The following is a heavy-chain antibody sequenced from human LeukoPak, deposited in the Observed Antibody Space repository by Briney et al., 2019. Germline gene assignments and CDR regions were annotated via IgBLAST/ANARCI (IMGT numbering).Heavy chain of an antibody. D-gene: IGHD2-15*01. CDR2: IIPIFGTA. J-gene: IGHJ6*04. V-gene: IGHV1-69*06. CDR3: ARARYCSGGSCYWTPYYYYGMDV. Sequence: SVKVSCTASGGTFSSYAISWVRQAPGQGLEWMGGIIPIFGTANYAQKFQGRVTITADKATSTDYMELSSLRSEDTAVYYCARARYCSGGSCYWTPYYYYGMDVWGKGTTVTVSS. CDR1: GGTFSSYA.